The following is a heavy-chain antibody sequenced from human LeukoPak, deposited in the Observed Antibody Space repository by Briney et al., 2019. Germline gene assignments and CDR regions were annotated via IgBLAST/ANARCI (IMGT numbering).Heavy chain of an antibody. J-gene: IGHJ6*02. D-gene: IGHD2-15*01. Sequence: GGSLRLSCAASGFTVSSNYMSWVRQAPGKGLEWVSVIYSGGSTYYADSVKGRFTISRDNSKNTLYLQMNSLRAEDTAVYYCARDPYCRGGSCYSGVWGQGTTGTGSS. CDR3: ARDPYCRGGSCYSGV. V-gene: IGHV3-53*01. CDR1: GFTVSSNY. CDR2: IYSGGST.